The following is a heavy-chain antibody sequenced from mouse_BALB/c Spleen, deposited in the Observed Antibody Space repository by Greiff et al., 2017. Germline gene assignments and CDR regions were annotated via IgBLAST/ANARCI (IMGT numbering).Heavy chain of an antibody. J-gene: IGHJ4*01. Sequence: EVKLVESGGGLVKPGGSLKLSCAASGFTFSSYAMSWVRQSPEKRLEWVAEISSGGSYTYSPDTVTGRFPISRDNAKNTLYLEMSSMRTEDAAMYYCAGYGSSAMDYWGQGTSVTVSS. CDR1: GFTFSSYA. CDR3: AGYGSSAMDY. D-gene: IGHD1-1*01. CDR2: ISSGGSYT. V-gene: IGHV5-9-4*01.